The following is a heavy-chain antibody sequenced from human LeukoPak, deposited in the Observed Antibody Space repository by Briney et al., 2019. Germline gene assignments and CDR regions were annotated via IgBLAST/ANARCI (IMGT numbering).Heavy chain of an antibody. Sequence: PSETLSLTCTASGGSISSDSYYWGWIRQPPGKGLDWIGSIFYSGTTYYNPSLRGRVTISVDTSKNQFSLKLSSVTAADTAVYYCARGLRYFDWSLPAWGQGTLVTVSS. CDR3: ARGLRYFDWSLPA. J-gene: IGHJ4*02. V-gene: IGHV4-39*01. D-gene: IGHD3-9*01. CDR2: IFYSGTT. CDR1: GGSISSDSYY.